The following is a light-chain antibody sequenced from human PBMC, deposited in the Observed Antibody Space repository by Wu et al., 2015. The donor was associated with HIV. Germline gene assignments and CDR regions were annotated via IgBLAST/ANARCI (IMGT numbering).Light chain of an antibody. CDR3: QQYNDYSPRT. Sequence: IQMTQSPSTLSASVGDRVTITCRASRNIYDSLAWYQQKPGKAPKVLISKVSTLESGVASRFSGTGSGTEFTLTISGLQPDDFATYYCQQYNDYSPRTFGQGTKLEIK. V-gene: IGKV1-5*03. CDR2: KVS. CDR1: RNIYDS. J-gene: IGKJ1*01.